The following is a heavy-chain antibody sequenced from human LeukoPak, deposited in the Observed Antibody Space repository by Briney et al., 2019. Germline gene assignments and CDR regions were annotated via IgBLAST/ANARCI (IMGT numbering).Heavy chain of an antibody. V-gene: IGHV3-21*01. J-gene: IGHJ4*02. Sequence: GGSLRLPCAASGFTFSSYNMDWVRQAPGKGLEWVSSISSSTIYIYYADSVRGRFTISRDNAQNSLYLQMNSLTAEDTAVYYCARDIGVAADHWGQGTLVTVSS. CDR2: ISSSTIYI. D-gene: IGHD6-19*01. CDR1: GFTFSSYN. CDR3: ARDIGVAADH.